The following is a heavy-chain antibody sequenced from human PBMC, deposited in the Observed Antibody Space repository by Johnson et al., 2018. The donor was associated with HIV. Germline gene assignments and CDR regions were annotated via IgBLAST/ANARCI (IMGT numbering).Heavy chain of an antibody. J-gene: IGHJ3*02. D-gene: IGHD3-3*01. Sequence: QVQLVESGGGVVQPGRSLRLSCAASGFSFTKYAMHWVRQAPGKGLEWVAIISYDGNNKYYADSVKGRFTISRDNAKNSLYLQLNSLRVEDTAVYYCARDLVSIFGVVRSTDGFDIWGQGTVVTVSS. CDR3: ARDLVSIFGVVRSTDGFDI. CDR2: ISYDGNNK. V-gene: IGHV3-30-3*01. CDR1: GFSFTKYA.